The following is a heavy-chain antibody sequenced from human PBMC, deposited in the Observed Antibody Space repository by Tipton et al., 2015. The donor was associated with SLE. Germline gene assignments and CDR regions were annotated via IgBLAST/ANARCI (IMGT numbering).Heavy chain of an antibody. CDR2: IYSGGTT. Sequence: GSLRLSCAASGSTISNYAVSWVRQAPGKGLEWVSVIYSGGTTHFADSVKGRFTISRDYSKNTLYLQMDSLRAVDTAVYYCARGRWSGMDYWGQGTLVTVSS. CDR1: GSTISNYA. J-gene: IGHJ4*02. V-gene: IGHV3-23*03. CDR3: ARGRWSGMDY. D-gene: IGHD3-3*01.